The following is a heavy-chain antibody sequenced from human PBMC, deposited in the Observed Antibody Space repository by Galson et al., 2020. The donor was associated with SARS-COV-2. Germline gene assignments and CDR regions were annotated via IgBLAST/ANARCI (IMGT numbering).Heavy chain of an antibody. V-gene: IGHV3-30*02. CDR2: IRYDGSNK. J-gene: IGHJ4*02. D-gene: IGHD3-22*01. CDR3: AKDLDSSGYYGRGIFGY. CDR1: GFTFSSYG. Sequence: GGSLRLSCAASGFTFSSYGMHWVRQAPGKGLEWVAFIRYDGSNKYYADSVKGRFTISRDNSKNTLYLQMNSLRAEDTAVYYCAKDLDSSGYYGRGIFGYWGQGTMVTVSS.